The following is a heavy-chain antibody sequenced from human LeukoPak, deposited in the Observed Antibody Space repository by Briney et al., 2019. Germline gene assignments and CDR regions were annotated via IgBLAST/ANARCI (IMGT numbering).Heavy chain of an antibody. CDR1: GGSISSYY. D-gene: IGHD4-17*01. CDR3: ARGGYGRYLDL. J-gene: IGHJ2*01. Sequence: SETLSLTCTVSGGSISSYYWSWIRQPPGKGLEWIGYIYYSGSTNYNPSLKSRVTISVDTSKNQFSLKLSSVTAADTAVYYCARGGYGRYLDLRGRGTLVTVSS. CDR2: IYYSGST. V-gene: IGHV4-59*01.